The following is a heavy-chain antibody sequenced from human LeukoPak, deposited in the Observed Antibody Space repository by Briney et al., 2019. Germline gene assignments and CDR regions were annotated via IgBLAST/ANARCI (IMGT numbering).Heavy chain of an antibody. CDR1: GFTFSSYA. CDR3: AKVSCSGVSCYSGKGWFDP. CDR2: ISYDGSNK. D-gene: IGHD2-15*01. V-gene: IGHV3-30-3*01. Sequence: GGSLRLSCAASGFTFSSYAMHWVRQAPGKGLEWVAIISYDGSNKYFADSVKGRFTISRDNAKNSLYVQMNSLRAEDTAVYYCAKVSCSGVSCYSGKGWFDPWGQGTLVTVSS. J-gene: IGHJ5*02.